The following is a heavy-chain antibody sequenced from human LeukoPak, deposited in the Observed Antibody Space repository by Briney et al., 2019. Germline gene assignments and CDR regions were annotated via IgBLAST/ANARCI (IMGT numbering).Heavy chain of an antibody. CDR2: INHSGST. V-gene: IGHV4-34*01. D-gene: IGHD6-6*01. CDR3: ATILAARPHNYYYYYGMDV. Sequence: PSETLSLTCTVSGGSISSYYWSWIRQPPGKGLEWIGEINHSGSTNYNPSLKSRVTISVDTSKNQFSLKLSSVTAADTAVYYCATILAARPHNYYYYYGMDVWGQGTTVAVSS. J-gene: IGHJ6*02. CDR1: GGSISSYY.